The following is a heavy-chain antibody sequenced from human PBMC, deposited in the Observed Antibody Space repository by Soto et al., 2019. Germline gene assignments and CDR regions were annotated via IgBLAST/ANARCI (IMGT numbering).Heavy chain of an antibody. CDR1: GYTFTSYD. J-gene: IGHJ4*02. D-gene: IGHD6-19*01. CDR2: MNPNSGNT. CDR3: ARKLSNSSGWYAFDY. Sequence: ASVKVSCKASGYTFTSYDINWVRQATGPGLEWMGWMNPNSGNTGYAQKFQGRVTMTRNTSISTVYMELSSLRSEDTAVYYCARKLSNSSGWYAFDYWGQGTLVTVSS. V-gene: IGHV1-8*01.